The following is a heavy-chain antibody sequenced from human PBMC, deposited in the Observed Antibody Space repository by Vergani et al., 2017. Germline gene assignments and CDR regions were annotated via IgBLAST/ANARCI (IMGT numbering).Heavy chain of an antibody. V-gene: IGHV4-4*07. Sequence: QVQLQESGPGLVKPSETLSLTCTVSGGSISSYYWSWIRQPAGKGLEWIGRIYTSGSTNYNPSLKSRVTMSVDTSKNQFSLKLSSVTAADTAVYYCARRLYYYDSSGYFGYYFDYWGQGTLVTVSS. D-gene: IGHD3-22*01. J-gene: IGHJ4*02. CDR2: IYTSGST. CDR3: ARRLYYYDSSGYFGYYFDY. CDR1: GGSISSYY.